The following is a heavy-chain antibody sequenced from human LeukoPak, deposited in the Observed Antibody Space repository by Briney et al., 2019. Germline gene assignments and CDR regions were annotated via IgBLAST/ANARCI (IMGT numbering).Heavy chain of an antibody. V-gene: IGHV3-20*04. D-gene: IGHD6-6*01. Sequence: GGSLRLSCAASGFTFSDYYMSWIRQAPGKGLEWVSGINWNGGSTGYADSVKGRFTISRDNAKNSLYLQMNSLRAEDTALYYCARENYGEYSSSSVPELDYWGQGTLVTVSS. CDR2: INWNGGST. CDR1: GFTFSDYY. CDR3: ARENYGEYSSSSVPELDY. J-gene: IGHJ4*02.